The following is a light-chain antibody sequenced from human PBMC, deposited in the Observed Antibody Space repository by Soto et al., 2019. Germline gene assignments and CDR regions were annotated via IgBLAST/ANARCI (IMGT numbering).Light chain of an antibody. CDR1: QGISNF. V-gene: IGKV1-27*01. J-gene: IGKJ1*01. CDR2: AAS. CDR3: QRYNAAST. Sequence: DIQMTQSPSSLSAFVGDRVTITCRASQGISNFLAWYQQRPGQVPNLLIYAASTLQSGVPSRFSASGSGTDFTLTISGLQPEDAATYYCQRYNAASTFGQGPKVEI.